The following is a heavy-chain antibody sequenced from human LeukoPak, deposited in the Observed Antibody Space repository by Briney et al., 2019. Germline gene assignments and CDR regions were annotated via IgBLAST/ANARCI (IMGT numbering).Heavy chain of an antibody. V-gene: IGHV4-59*01. CDR2: IYYSGST. Sequence: SETLSLTCTVSGGSISSYYWSWIRQPPGKGLEWIGYIYYSGSTNHNPSLKSRVTISVDTSKNQFSLKLSSVTAADTAVYYCARVRSGIDPWGQGTLVTVSS. CDR1: GGSISSYY. D-gene: IGHD3-10*01. CDR3: ARVRSGIDP. J-gene: IGHJ5*02.